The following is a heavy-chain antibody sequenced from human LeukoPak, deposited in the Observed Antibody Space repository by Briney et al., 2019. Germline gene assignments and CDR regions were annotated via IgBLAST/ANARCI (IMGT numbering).Heavy chain of an antibody. CDR1: GFRFSSYW. D-gene: IGHD3-3*01. Sequence: GGSLRLSCAASGFRFSSYWMSWVRQAPGKGLEWVANTNQGGSEKHYVDSVKGRISISRDNAKSSLYLQMNSLRAEDTAVYYCARAIPYYDFWSGSLEYFQHWGQGTLVTVSS. J-gene: IGHJ1*01. V-gene: IGHV3-7*01. CDR3: ARAIPYYDFWSGSLEYFQH. CDR2: TNQGGSEK.